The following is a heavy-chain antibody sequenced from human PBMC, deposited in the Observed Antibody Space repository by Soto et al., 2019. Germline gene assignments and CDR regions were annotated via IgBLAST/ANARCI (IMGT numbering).Heavy chain of an antibody. CDR2: MSFDGYDK. Sequence: QVQLVESGGGVVQPGRSLRLSCAASGFTFSSYAMHWVRQAPGKGLEWVAAMSFDGYDKYYADSVKGRFTISRDNSMDTLYLQMTSLRAEDTAVYYCARDLKKVVRGFDYWGQGTLVTVSS. D-gene: IGHD3-10*01. V-gene: IGHV3-30-3*01. J-gene: IGHJ4*02. CDR1: GFTFSSYA. CDR3: ARDLKKVVRGFDY.